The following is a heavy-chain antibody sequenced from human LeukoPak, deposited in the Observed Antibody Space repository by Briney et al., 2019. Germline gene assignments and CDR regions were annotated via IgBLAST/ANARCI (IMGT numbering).Heavy chain of an antibody. CDR3: ARDFNCSSTSCYSRGMDV. CDR2: IIPILGIA. Sequence: GASVKVSCKASRGTFSSYAISWVRQAPGQGLEWMGRIIPILGIANYAQKFQGRVTITADKSTSTAYMELSSLRSEDTAVYYCARDFNCSSTSCYSRGMDVWGQGTTVTVSS. V-gene: IGHV1-69*04. CDR1: RGTFSSYA. J-gene: IGHJ6*02. D-gene: IGHD2-2*02.